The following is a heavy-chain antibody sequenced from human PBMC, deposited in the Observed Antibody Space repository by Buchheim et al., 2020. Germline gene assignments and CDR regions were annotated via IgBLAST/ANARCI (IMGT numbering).Heavy chain of an antibody. CDR1: GYTFTGYY. J-gene: IGHJ6*02. CDR2: INPNSGGT. V-gene: IGHV1-2*04. CDR3: ARDPSGTASDYYYYYGMDV. D-gene: IGHD5-18*01. Sequence: QVQLVQSGAEVKKPGASVKVSCKASGYTFTGYYIHWVRQAPGQGPEWMGWINPNSGGTNYAQKFQGWVTMTRDTSISIAYIELSRLKSDDTAVYYCARDPSGTASDYYYYYGMDVWGQGTT.